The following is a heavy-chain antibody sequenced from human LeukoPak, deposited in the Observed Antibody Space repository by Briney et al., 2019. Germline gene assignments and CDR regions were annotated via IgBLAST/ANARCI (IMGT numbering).Heavy chain of an antibody. CDR2: ISGGGGST. D-gene: IGHD2-2*01. J-gene: IGHJ4*02. CDR1: GFTFSTYG. Sequence: GGSLRLSCAASGFTFSTYGMSWVPQAPGKGLEWVSAISGGGGSTYYADSVKGRFTISRDNAKNSLYLQMNSLRAEDTALYYCARDVDTVVVPAATQIDYWGQGTLVTVSS. V-gene: IGHV3-23*01. CDR3: ARDVDTVVVPAATQIDY.